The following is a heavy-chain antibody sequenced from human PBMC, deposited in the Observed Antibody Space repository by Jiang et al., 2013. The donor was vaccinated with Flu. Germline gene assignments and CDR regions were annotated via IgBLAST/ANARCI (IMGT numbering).Heavy chain of an antibody. J-gene: IGHJ5*02. D-gene: IGHD3-3*01. CDR1: GYSFTSYW. CDR3: ARRRYDYDFWSGYYRRWFDP. Sequence: GAEVKKPGESLKISCKGSGYSFTSYWIGWVRQMPGKGLEWMGIIYPGDSDTRYSPSFQGQVTISADKSISTAYLQWSSLKASDTAMYYCARRRYDYDFWSGYYRRWFDPWGQGTLVTVSS. V-gene: IGHV5-51*01. CDR2: IYPGDSDT.